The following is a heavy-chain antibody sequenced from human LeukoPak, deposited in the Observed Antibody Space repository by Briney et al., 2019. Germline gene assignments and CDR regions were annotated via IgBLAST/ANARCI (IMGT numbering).Heavy chain of an antibody. Sequence: GGSLRLSCAASGFTVSSNYMSWVRQAPGKGLEWVSVIYSGGSTYYADSVKGRFTISRDNSKNTLNLQMNSLRAEDTAVYYCAKVRHPYGPPDQYFDHWGQGTLVTVSS. CDR3: AKVRHPYGPPDQYFDH. V-gene: IGHV3-53*01. CDR2: IYSGGST. D-gene: IGHD3-10*01. J-gene: IGHJ4*02. CDR1: GFTVSSNY.